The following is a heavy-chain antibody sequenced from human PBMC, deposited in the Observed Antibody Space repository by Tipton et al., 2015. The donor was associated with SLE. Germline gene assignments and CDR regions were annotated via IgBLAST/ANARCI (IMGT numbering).Heavy chain of an antibody. J-gene: IGHJ3*02. Sequence: GLVKPSETLSLNCTVSGGSLRSFYWSWIRQPPGKGLEWIGYIYDSGNIKYNPSLKSRVTMSVDTSKNQFSLKLRSVTAADTALYYCARDRDGDDRDVLDIWGQGTLVTVSS. CDR2: IYDSGNI. CDR3: ARDRDGDDRDVLDI. D-gene: IGHD4-17*01. CDR1: GGSLRSFY. V-gene: IGHV4-59*01.